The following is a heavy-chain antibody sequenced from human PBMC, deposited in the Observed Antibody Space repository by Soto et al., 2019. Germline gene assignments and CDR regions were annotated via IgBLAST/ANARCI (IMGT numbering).Heavy chain of an antibody. J-gene: IGHJ5*02. D-gene: IGHD3-3*01. Sequence: SGRTLVNPTQTLTLTCTFSGFSLKAGGMGVGWIRQPPGKALEWLALIYWNGDKRYNPSLKTRLTITKDTSKNQVVLTMTDMDPVDTANYYCAHRQYNFWSDSTVWFDPWGQGTLVTVSS. CDR1: GFSLKAGGMG. CDR2: IYWNGDK. CDR3: AHRQYNFWSDSTVWFDP. V-gene: IGHV2-5*01.